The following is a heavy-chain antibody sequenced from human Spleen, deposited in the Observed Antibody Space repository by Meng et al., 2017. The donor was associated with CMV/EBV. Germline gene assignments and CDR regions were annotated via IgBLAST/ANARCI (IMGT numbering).Heavy chain of an antibody. J-gene: IGHJ4*02. CDR1: GYSFIGYF. V-gene: IGHV1-2*06. D-gene: IGHD3-10*01. CDR3: ARLNYYGSGSADY. CDR2: IDPNSGGT. Sequence: KASGYSFIGYFLHWVRQAPGRGLEWMGRIDPNSGGTHYAQKFQGRVTLSRDTSISTAYMALSRLRPDDTAVYFCARLNYYGSGSADYWGQGSLVTVSS.